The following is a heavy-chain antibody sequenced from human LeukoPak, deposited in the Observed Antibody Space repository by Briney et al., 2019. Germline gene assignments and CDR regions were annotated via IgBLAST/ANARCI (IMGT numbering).Heavy chain of an antibody. CDR3: ARGGELLPIDY. V-gene: IGHV3-48*04. CDR1: GFTVRRSA. CDR2: ISRSSSTI. D-gene: IGHD3-10*01. J-gene: IGHJ4*02. Sequence: PGGSLRLSCAASGFTVRRSAMHWVRQSPGKGLEWVSYISRSSSTIYYADSVKGRFTISRDNAKNSLYLQMNSLRAEDTAVYYCARGGELLPIDYWGQGTLVTVSS.